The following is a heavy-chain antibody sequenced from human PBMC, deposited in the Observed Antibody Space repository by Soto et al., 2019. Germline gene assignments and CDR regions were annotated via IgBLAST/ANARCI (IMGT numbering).Heavy chain of an antibody. CDR2: IYYSGST. D-gene: IGHD2-15*01. Sequence: SETLSLTCTVSGGSISSSSYYWGWIRQPPGKGLEWIGSIYYSGSTYYNPSLKSRVTISVDTSKNQFSLKLSSVTAADTAVYYCARCSVVTNYYYGMDVWGQGTTVTGSS. J-gene: IGHJ6*02. V-gene: IGHV4-39*01. CDR1: GGSISSSSYY. CDR3: ARCSVVTNYYYGMDV.